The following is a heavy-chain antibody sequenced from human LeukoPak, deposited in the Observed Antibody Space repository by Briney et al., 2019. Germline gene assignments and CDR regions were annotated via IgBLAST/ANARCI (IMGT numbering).Heavy chain of an antibody. Sequence: QPGGSLRLSCAASGFTFSSDSMNWVPQAPGKGLEWVSYISSSSSTIYYADSVKGRFTISRDNAKNSLYLQMNSLRDEDTAVYYCARVVYYDSSGRMTNYFDYWGQGILVTVSS. CDR3: ARVVYYDSSGRMTNYFDY. V-gene: IGHV3-48*02. J-gene: IGHJ4*02. CDR1: GFTFSSDS. CDR2: ISSSSSTI. D-gene: IGHD3-22*01.